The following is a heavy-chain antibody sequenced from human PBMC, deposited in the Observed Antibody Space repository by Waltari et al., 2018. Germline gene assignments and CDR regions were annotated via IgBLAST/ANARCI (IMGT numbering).Heavy chain of an antibody. V-gene: IGHV3-21*01. CDR2: ISSSSSYI. CDR3: ARDSDGDYVLDY. CDR1: GFTFSSYS. Sequence: EVQLVESGGGLVKPGGSLRLSCAASGFTFSSYSMNWVRQAPGKGLEWVSAISSSSSYIYYADSVKGRFNISRDNAKNSLYLQMNSLRAEDTAVYYCARDSDGDYVLDYWGQGTLVTVSS. D-gene: IGHD4-17*01. J-gene: IGHJ4*02.